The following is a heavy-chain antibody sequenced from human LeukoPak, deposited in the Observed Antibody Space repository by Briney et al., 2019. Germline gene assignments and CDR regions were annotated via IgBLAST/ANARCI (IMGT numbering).Heavy chain of an antibody. CDR1: GFTFSSYW. CDR3: ARDKEAAVDFWSGYYPL. D-gene: IGHD3-3*01. CDR2: IKRDGSEK. Sequence: GGSLRLSCAASGFTFSSYWMGWVRQAPGKGLEWVANIKRDGSEKYYGDSVKGRFTVSRDNAMNSLYLQMTSLRAEDTVVYYCARDKEAAVDFWSGYYPLWGQGTLVIVSS. V-gene: IGHV3-7*01. J-gene: IGHJ4*02.